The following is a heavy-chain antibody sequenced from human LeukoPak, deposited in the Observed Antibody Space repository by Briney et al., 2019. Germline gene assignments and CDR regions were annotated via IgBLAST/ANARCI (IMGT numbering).Heavy chain of an antibody. CDR1: GFTFSSYA. V-gene: IGHV3-30*04. Sequence: GGSLRLSCAASGFTFSSYAMHWVRQAPGKGLEWVAVISYDGSNKYYADSVKGRFTISRDYAKNSLYLQMNSLRAEDTAVYYCARDWGNWGFDYWGQGTLVIVSS. D-gene: IGHD7-27*01. J-gene: IGHJ4*02. CDR3: ARDWGNWGFDY. CDR2: ISYDGSNK.